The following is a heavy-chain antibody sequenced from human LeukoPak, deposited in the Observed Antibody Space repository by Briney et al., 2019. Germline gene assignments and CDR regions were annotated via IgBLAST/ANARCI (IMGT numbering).Heavy chain of an antibody. D-gene: IGHD3-10*01. V-gene: IGHV1-69*01. CDR3: ARVPSYGSGNFDI. CDR1: GGTFSIYA. CDR2: IIPIFGTA. J-gene: IGHJ3*02. Sequence: GSSVKVSCKSSGGTFSIYAISWMRYAPGQGLEWMGGIIPIFGTANYAQKFQGRVTITADESTSTAYMELSSLRSEDTAVYYCARVPSYGSGNFDIWGQGTMVTVSS.